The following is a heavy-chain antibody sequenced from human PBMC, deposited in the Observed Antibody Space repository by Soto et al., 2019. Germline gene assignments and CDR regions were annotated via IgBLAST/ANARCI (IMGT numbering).Heavy chain of an antibody. CDR3: ANRAVLGTPTSYDYYGMDD. CDR2: IFPIFGTI. D-gene: IGHD3-16*01. CDR1: GGTFRTYA. Sequence: QVQLLQSGAEVKKPGSSVSVSCEASGGTFRTYAISWVRQAPGQGLEWMGEIFPIFGTINYAQKFQGRLTNYADQSTSTIYMDFRSLSADNTSLYYGANRAVLGTPTSYDYYGMDDWGQVATVTVSS. V-gene: IGHV1-69*12. J-gene: IGHJ6*02.